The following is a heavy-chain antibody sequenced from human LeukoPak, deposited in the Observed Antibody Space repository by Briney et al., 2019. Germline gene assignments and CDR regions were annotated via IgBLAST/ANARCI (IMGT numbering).Heavy chain of an antibody. V-gene: IGHV4-59*01. CDR1: GGSISSYY. CDR3: ARVEKSKGYGYFY. J-gene: IGHJ4*02. D-gene: IGHD5-18*01. Sequence: SETLSLTCTVSGGSISSYYWSWIRQPPGKGLEWIGYFHSSGTSNYTPSLKSRVTISGDTSKNQFSLKLSSVTAADMAVYYCARVEKSKGYGYFYWGQGTLVTVSS. CDR2: FHSSGTS.